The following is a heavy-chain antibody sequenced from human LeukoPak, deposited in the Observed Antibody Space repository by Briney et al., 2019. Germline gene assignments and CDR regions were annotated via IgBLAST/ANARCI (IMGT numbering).Heavy chain of an antibody. CDR3: AKDSYSKGDY. CDR2: IKNDGTVK. D-gene: IGHD5-18*01. V-gene: IGHV3-7*01. J-gene: IGHJ4*02. Sequence: HPGGSLRLSCVASGFPFSSVGMTWVRQAPGKGLEWVANIKNDGTVKNYVDSVKGRFTISGDNAKNSLYLQMNSLRAEDTGVYYCAKDSYSKGDYWGQGVLVTVSS. CDR1: GFPFSSVG.